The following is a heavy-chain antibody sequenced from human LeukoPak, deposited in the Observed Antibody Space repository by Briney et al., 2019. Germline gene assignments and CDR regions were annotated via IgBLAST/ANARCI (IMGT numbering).Heavy chain of an antibody. CDR3: ARVQYYGSRYYYMDV. CDR1: GFPFDDYG. Sequence: GGSLRLSCAASGFPFDDYGMTWVRHAPGKGLEWLANIKQDGSYKYYLDCVKGRFTISRDNAKNSLYLQMNILRAEDTAVYYCARVQYYGSRYYYMDVGGKGTPVTVSS. D-gene: IGHD3-10*01. V-gene: IGHV3-7*04. CDR2: IKQDGSYK. J-gene: IGHJ6*03.